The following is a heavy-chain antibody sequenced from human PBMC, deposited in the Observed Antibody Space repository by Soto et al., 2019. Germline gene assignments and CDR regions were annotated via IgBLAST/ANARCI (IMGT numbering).Heavy chain of an antibody. CDR2: IYYSGNT. D-gene: IGHD3-10*01. V-gene: IGHV4-30-2*01. CDR3: DRGATNHYGSWSYFDY. Sequence: SETLSLTCAVSGGSMTSGDYSWSWIRQPPGKGLEWIGYIYYSGNTYYNPSLKTRVTISVDRSKNQFSLKLSSVTAAETAVYFCDRGATNHYGSWSYFDYWGQGILVTVSS. J-gene: IGHJ4*02. CDR1: GGSMTSGDYS.